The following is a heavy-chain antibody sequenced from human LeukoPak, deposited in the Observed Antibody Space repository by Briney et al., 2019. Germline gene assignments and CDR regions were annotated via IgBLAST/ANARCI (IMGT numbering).Heavy chain of an antibody. V-gene: IGHV3-72*01. CDR1: GFTFSRYW. CDR3: ARVVDGDFDWFDY. J-gene: IGHJ5*01. CDR2: IRNKANTYIT. Sequence: GGSLRLSCAASGFTFSRYWMSWVRQAPGKGLEWVGRIRNKANTYITKYAASVKGRFTISRDDSKNSLFLQMNSLKAEDTAVYFCARVVDGDFDWFDYWGQGTLVTVSS. D-gene: IGHD3-10*01.